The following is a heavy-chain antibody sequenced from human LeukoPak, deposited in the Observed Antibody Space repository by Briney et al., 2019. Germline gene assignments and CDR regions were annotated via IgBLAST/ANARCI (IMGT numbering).Heavy chain of an antibody. J-gene: IGHJ3*01. CDR1: EFTFSNYV. Sequence: PGGSLRLSCAASEFTFSNYVMLWVRQAPGKGLEWVTLISYDGRIQYSADSVKGRFTISRDNSKNTLSLQMNSLRAEDTAIYYCARTYQPWDAFDVWGQGTLVTVSS. V-gene: IGHV3-30*04. D-gene: IGHD2-2*01. CDR3: ARTYQPWDAFDV. CDR2: ISYDGRIQ.